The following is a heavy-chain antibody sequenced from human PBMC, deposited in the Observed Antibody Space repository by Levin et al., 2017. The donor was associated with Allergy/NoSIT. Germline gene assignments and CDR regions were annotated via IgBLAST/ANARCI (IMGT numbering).Heavy chain of an antibody. Sequence: SETLSLTCAVSGGSISSFNWWSWVRQPPGKGLEWIGEIYHSGTTNYNPSLKSRVTISVDKSNNQFSLRLTSVTAADTAVYYCARGGRDDTFDMWGQGTMVTVSS. CDR1: GGSISSFNW. CDR2: IYHSGTT. J-gene: IGHJ3*02. D-gene: IGHD1-26*01. V-gene: IGHV4-4*02. CDR3: ARGGRDDTFDM.